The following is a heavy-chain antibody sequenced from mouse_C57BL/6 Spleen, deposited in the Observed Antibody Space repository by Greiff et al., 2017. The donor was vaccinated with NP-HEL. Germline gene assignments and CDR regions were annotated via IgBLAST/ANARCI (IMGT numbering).Heavy chain of an antibody. CDR2: INPSSGYT. Sequence: QVHVKQSGAELARPGASVKMSCKASGYTFTSYTMHWVKQRPGQGLEWIGYINPSSGYTKYNQKFKDKATLTADKSSSTAYMQLSSLTSEDSAVYYCARGLRDGAMDYWGQGTSVTVSS. J-gene: IGHJ4*01. CDR3: ARGLRDGAMDY. V-gene: IGHV1-4*01. D-gene: IGHD2-4*01. CDR1: GYTFTSYT.